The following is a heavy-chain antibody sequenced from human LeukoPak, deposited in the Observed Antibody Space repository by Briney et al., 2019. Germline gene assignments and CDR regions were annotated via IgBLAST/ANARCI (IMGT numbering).Heavy chain of an antibody. CDR1: GFTFSSYA. V-gene: IGHV3-23*01. CDR2: ISGIGGST. J-gene: IGHJ4*02. Sequence: GGSLRLSCAASGFTFSSYAMSWVRQPPGKGLEWVSAISGIGGSTYYADSVKGRFTISRDNSKNTLYLQMNSLRVEDTAIFYCAKDSSSAPVTSVWGQGALVTVSS. CDR3: AKDSSSAPVTSV. D-gene: IGHD4-17*01.